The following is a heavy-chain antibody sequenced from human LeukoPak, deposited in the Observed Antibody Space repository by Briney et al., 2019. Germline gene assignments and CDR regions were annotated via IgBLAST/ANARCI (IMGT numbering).Heavy chain of an antibody. CDR1: GGSISSSSYY. CDR2: IYYSGST. Sequence: PSETLSLTCTVSGGSISSSSYYWGWIRQPPGKGLEWIGSIYYSGSTYYNPSLKSRVTMSVDTSKNQFSLKLSSVTAADTAVYYCARDHPSTYYDILTGYSANYFDYWGQGTLVTVSS. J-gene: IGHJ4*02. V-gene: IGHV4-39*07. D-gene: IGHD3-9*01. CDR3: ARDHPSTYYDILTGYSANYFDY.